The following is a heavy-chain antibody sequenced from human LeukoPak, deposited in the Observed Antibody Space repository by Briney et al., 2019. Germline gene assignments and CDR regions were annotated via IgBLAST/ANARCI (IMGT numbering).Heavy chain of an antibody. CDR2: ISGSGGST. CDR3: ARVGNDYVWGSYRSWDEFDY. V-gene: IGHV3-23*01. J-gene: IGHJ4*02. Sequence: GGSLRLSCAASGFTFSSYAMNWVRQAPGKGLEWVSAISGSGGSTYSTDSVKGRFTISRDNSKNTLYLQMNSLRAEDTAVYYCARVGNDYVWGSYRSWDEFDYWGQGTLVTVSS. D-gene: IGHD3-16*02. CDR1: GFTFSSYA.